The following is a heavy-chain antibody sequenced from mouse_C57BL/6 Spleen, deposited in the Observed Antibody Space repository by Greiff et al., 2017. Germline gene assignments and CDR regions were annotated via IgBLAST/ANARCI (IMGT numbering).Heavy chain of an antibody. D-gene: IGHD3-2*02. Sequence: QVQLQQSGPGLVQPSQSLSITCTVSGFSLTSYGVHWVRQSPGKGLEWLGVIWRGGSTDYNAAFMSRLSITKDNSKSQVFFKMNSLQADDTAIYYCAKNSRDSSGPHAMDYWGQGTSVTVSS. V-gene: IGHV2-5*01. J-gene: IGHJ4*01. CDR2: IWRGGST. CDR1: GFSLTSYG. CDR3: AKNSRDSSGPHAMDY.